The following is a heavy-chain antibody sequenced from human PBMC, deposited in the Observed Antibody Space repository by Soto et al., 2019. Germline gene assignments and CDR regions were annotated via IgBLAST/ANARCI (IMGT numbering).Heavy chain of an antibody. J-gene: IGHJ6*02. CDR2: INPNSGGT. V-gene: IGHV1-2*04. Sequence: ASVKVSCKASGYTFTGYYMHWVRQAPGQGLEWMGWINPNSGGTNYAQRFQGWVTMTRDTSISTAYMELSRLRSDDTAVYYCARDLGRVKAAADYYYCYGMDVWGQGTTVTVSS. CDR1: GYTFTGYY. CDR3: ARDLGRVKAAADYYYCYGMDV. D-gene: IGHD2-15*01.